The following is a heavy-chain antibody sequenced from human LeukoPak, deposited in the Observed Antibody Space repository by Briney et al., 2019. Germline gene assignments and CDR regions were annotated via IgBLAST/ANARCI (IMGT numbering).Heavy chain of an antibody. V-gene: IGHV4-34*01. J-gene: IGHJ4*02. Sequence: SETLSLTCAVYGGSFSGYYWSWIRQPPGKGLEWIGEINHSGSTNYNPSLKSRVTISVDTSKSQFSLKLSSVTAADTAVYYCARSSSGYYRYWGQGTLVTVSS. CDR2: INHSGST. CDR3: ARSSSGYYRY. CDR1: GGSFSGYY. D-gene: IGHD3-22*01.